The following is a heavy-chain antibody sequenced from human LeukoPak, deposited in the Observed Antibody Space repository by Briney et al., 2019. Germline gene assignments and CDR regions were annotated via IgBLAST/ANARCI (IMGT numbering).Heavy chain of an antibody. Sequence: GGSLRLSCAASGFTFSSSTMNWVRQAPGKGLEWVSSIDSSSSYIDSADSLKGRFTISRDNTNNSLYLQMNSLRAEDTAVYYCARDLGQYYDTSDNWFDPWGQGTLVTVSS. V-gene: IGHV3-21*01. CDR2: IDSSSSYI. D-gene: IGHD3-22*01. J-gene: IGHJ5*02. CDR3: ARDLGQYYDTSDNWFDP. CDR1: GFTFSSST.